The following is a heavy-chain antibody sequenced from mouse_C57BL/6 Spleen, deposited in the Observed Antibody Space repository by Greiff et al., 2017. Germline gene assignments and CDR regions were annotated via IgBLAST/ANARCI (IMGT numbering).Heavy chain of an antibody. CDR1: GFTFSSYA. CDR2: ISDGGSYT. Sequence: EVQLVESGGGLVKPGGSLKLSCAASGFTFSSYAMSWVRQTPEKRLEWVATISDGGSYTYYPDNVKGRFTISRDNAKNNLYLQMSHLKSEDTAMYYCARGGGKGYAMDYWGQGTSVTVSS. J-gene: IGHJ4*01. V-gene: IGHV5-4*01. D-gene: IGHD2-1*01. CDR3: ARGGGKGYAMDY.